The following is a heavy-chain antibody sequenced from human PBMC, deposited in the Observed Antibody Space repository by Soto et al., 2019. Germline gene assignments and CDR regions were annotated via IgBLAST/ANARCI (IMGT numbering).Heavy chain of an antibody. CDR1: GFTFDDYA. V-gene: IGHV3-9*01. D-gene: IGHD5-18*01. Sequence: SLRLSCAASGFTFDDYAMHWVRQAPGKGLEWVSGISWNSGSIGYADSVKGRFTISRDNAKNSLYLQMNSLRAEDTALYYCAKDITAGYSYGYYFDYWGQGTLVTVSS. CDR3: AKDITAGYSYGYYFDY. CDR2: ISWNSGSI. J-gene: IGHJ4*02.